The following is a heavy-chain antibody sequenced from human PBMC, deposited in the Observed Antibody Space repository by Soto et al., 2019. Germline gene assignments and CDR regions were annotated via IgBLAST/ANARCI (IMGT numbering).Heavy chain of an antibody. Sequence: QVQLVQSGAEVKKPGSSVKVSCKASGGTFSSYAISWVRQAPGQGLEWMGGIIPIFGTANYAQKFQGRVRITADESTRTTYMGLSRLRSEATAVYSCARSVLGWGRGGAWFDPWGQGTLVTVSS. J-gene: IGHJ5*02. CDR2: IIPIFGTA. V-gene: IGHV1-69*01. D-gene: IGHD2-21*01. CDR1: GGTFSSYA. CDR3: ARSVLGWGRGGAWFDP.